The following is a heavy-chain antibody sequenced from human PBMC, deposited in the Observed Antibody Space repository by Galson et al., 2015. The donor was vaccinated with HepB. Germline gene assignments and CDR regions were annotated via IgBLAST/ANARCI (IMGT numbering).Heavy chain of an antibody. Sequence: SLRLSCAASGFTVSSYYMSWVRQASGKGLEWVSVIYSGGSTYYADSVKGRFTISRDNSKNTLYLQMNSLRAEDTAVYYCARAPRGYRYFDLWGRGTLVTVSS. CDR1: GFTVSSYY. CDR2: IYSGGST. V-gene: IGHV3-66*02. J-gene: IGHJ2*01. CDR3: ARAPRGYRYFDL.